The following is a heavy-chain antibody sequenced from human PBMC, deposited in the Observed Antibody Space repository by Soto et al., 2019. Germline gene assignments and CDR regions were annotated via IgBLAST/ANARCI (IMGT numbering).Heavy chain of an antibody. D-gene: IGHD2-15*01. CDR3: AKGDFCSGGSCYGHYYMDV. CDR1: GFTFSSYA. V-gene: IGHV3-23*01. Sequence: GGSLRLSCADSGFTFSSYAMSWVRQAPGKGLEWVSAISGSGGSTFYADSVKGRFTISRDNSKNMLYLQMNSLRAEDTAVYYCAKGDFCSGGSCYGHYYMDVWGKGTTVTVSS. CDR2: ISGSGGST. J-gene: IGHJ6*03.